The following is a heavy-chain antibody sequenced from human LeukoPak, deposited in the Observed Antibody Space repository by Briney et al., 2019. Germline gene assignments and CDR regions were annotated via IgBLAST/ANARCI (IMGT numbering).Heavy chain of an antibody. V-gene: IGHV3-30*18. Sequence: GGSLRLSCAASGFTFSSYGMHWVRQAPGKGLEWVAVISYDGSNKYYAYSVKGRFTISRDNSKNTLYLQMNSLRAEDTAVYYCAKDDGSGWVNYWGQGTLVTDSS. CDR2: ISYDGSNK. J-gene: IGHJ4*02. CDR3: AKDDGSGWVNY. D-gene: IGHD6-19*01. CDR1: GFTFSSYG.